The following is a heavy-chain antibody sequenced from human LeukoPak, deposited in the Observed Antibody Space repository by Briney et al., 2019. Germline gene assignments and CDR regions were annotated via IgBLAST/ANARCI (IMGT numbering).Heavy chain of an antibody. CDR2: ISYRGST. J-gene: IGHJ3*02. V-gene: IGHV4-59*08. CDR1: GDSISSYH. Sequence: SETLSLTCTVSGDSISSYHWSWIRQPPGKGLEWIGYISYRGSTNYNPSLKSRVTISVDTSKNQFSLKVSSLSAADTAVYYCAGSSAFDAFDIWGQGTVVTVSS. CDR3: AGSSAFDAFDI. D-gene: IGHD3-22*01.